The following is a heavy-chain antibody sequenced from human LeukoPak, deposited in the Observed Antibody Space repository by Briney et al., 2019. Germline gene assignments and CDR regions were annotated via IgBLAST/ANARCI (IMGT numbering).Heavy chain of an antibody. D-gene: IGHD4-17*01. V-gene: IGHV1-18*01. Sequence: GASVEVSCKASGYSFTSYGISWVRQAPGQGLEWMGWISAYNGNTNYAQKLQGRVTMTTDTSTSTAYMDLRSLRSDDTAFYYCARTDYGDYGVNRYWGQGTLVTVSS. J-gene: IGHJ4*02. CDR1: GYSFTSYG. CDR2: ISAYNGNT. CDR3: ARTDYGDYGVNRY.